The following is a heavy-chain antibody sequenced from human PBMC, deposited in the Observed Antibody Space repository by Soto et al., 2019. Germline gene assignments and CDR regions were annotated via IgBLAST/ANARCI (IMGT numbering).Heavy chain of an antibody. CDR1: CGSFSGYY. Sequence: SETLSLTRAVYCGSFSGYYWSWIRQPPGKGLEWIGEINHSGSTNYNPSLKSRVTISVDTSKNQSSLKRSSVTAADTAVYYCARSRVYATHFDYWGQGTLVNVSS. CDR3: ARSRVYATHFDY. CDR2: INHSGST. J-gene: IGHJ4*02. V-gene: IGHV4-34*01. D-gene: IGHD2-8*01.